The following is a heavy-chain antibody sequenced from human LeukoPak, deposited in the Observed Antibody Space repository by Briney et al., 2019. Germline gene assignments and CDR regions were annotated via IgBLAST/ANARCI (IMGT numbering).Heavy chain of an antibody. CDR1: GYSFTSYW. CDR3: ATTSRYFDH. D-gene: IGHD6-6*01. V-gene: IGHV5-51*01. J-gene: IGHJ4*02. Sequence: GASLQISCKGSGYSFTSYWIGWVRQMPGKGLEWMGIIYPGDSETRYSPSFQGQVTISADKSISTTYLQWTSLKASDTAIYYCATTSRYFDHWGQGTLVTVST. CDR2: IYPGDSET.